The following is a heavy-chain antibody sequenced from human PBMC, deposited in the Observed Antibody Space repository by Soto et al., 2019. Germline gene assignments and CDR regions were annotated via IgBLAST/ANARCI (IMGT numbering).Heavy chain of an antibody. CDR2: MNPNSGNT. Sequence: ASVKVSCKASGYTFTSYDINWVRQATGQGLEWMGWMNPNSGNTGYTQKFQGRVTMARNISIGTAYMELSSLRSEDTAVYYCARDGSGYSYGWSFDYWGQGTLVTVSS. J-gene: IGHJ4*02. V-gene: IGHV1-8*01. D-gene: IGHD5-18*01. CDR1: GYTFTSYD. CDR3: ARDGSGYSYGWSFDY.